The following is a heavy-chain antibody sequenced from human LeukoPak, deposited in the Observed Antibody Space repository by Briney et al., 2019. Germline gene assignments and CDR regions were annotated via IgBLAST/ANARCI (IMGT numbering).Heavy chain of an antibody. CDR2: INPNGGST. J-gene: IGHJ5*02. CDR3: ARSMVRGVEPHDWFDP. D-gene: IGHD3-10*01. V-gene: IGHV1-46*01. Sequence: ASVKVSCKAYGYTFTSHYIHWVRQAPGHGLEWMGMINPNGGSTTFAEKVQGRVSMTRDTSTSTVYMELSSLRSEDTAVYYCARSMVRGVEPHDWFDPWGQGTLVAVSS. CDR1: GYTFTSHY.